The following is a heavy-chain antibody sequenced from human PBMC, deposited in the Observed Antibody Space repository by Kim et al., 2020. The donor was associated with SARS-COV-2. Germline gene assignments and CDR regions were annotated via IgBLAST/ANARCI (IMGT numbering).Heavy chain of an antibody. V-gene: IGHV3-66*01. Sequence: GGSLRLSCAASGYTVTYSSMGWVRQAPGKGLEWVSFIYSGGNTIYADSVKGRLIISRDHSKNTLYLQMNSLRAEDTAVYYCATVVFYYDAGYFKNWGQGTLVIVSS. D-gene: IGHD3-22*01. CDR3: ATVVFYYDAGYFKN. CDR2: IYSGGNT. CDR1: GYTVTYSS. J-gene: IGHJ1*01.